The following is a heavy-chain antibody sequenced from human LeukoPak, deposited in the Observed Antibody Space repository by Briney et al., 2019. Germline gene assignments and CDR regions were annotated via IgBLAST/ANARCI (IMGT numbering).Heavy chain of an antibody. CDR3: AKDRSCTNDVCHGDFDY. CDR1: GFIFSSYA. Sequence: GGSLRLSCAASGFIFSSYAMSWVRQAPGKGLEGVSPISGSGGSTYYADSVKGRFTISRDNSKNTVYLQMNSLRAEDTAVYYCAKDRSCTNDVCHGDFDYWGQGTLVTVSS. J-gene: IGHJ4*02. CDR2: ISGSGGST. V-gene: IGHV3-23*01. D-gene: IGHD2-8*01.